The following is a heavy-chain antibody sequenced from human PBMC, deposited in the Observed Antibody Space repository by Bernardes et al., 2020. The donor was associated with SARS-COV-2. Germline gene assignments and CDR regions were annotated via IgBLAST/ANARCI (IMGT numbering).Heavy chain of an antibody. CDR1: GFTFSSYS. V-gene: IGHV3-48*04. J-gene: IGHJ6*02. D-gene: IGHD2-8*02. Sequence: GGSLRLSCAASGFTFSSYSMNWVRQAPGKGLEWVSYISSSSSTIYYADSVKGRFTISRDNAKNSLYLQMNSLRAEDTAVYYCARVELVYYYYGMDVWGQGTTVTVSS. CDR3: ARVELVYYYYGMDV. CDR2: ISSSSSTI.